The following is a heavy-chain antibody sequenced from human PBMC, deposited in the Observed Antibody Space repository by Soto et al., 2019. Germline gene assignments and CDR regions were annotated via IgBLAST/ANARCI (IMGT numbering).Heavy chain of an antibody. V-gene: IGHV4-39*01. Sequence: QLQLQESGPGLVKPSETLSLTCTVSGGSISSSSYYWGWIRQPPGKGLEWIGSIYYSGSTYYNPSLKSRVTLSVDTSKNQFSLKLSSVTAADTAVYYCARLFYGDYGGLDYWGQGTLVTVSS. D-gene: IGHD4-17*01. CDR2: IYYSGST. CDR1: GGSISSSSYY. J-gene: IGHJ4*02. CDR3: ARLFYGDYGGLDY.